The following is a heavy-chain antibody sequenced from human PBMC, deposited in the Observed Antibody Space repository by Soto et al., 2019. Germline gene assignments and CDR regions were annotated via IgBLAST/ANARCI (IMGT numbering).Heavy chain of an antibody. V-gene: IGHV4-34*01. CDR3: ARGPLSGVRYEYYGMGV. J-gene: IGHJ6*02. CDR2: SNHSGST. Sequence: SDTLSLTCAVHGGSFSVYYWSWIRQRPGKGLEWIGESNHSGSTDYNPALKGRVTISVDTSKNQFSLTLSSVTAADTAVYYCARGPLSGVRYEYYGMGVSGQGTRVPLS. CDR1: GGSFSVYY. D-gene: IGHD3-10*01.